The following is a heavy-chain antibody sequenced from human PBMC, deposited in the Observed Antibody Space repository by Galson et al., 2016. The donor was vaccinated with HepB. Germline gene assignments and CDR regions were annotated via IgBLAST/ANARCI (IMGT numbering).Heavy chain of an antibody. D-gene: IGHD5-12*01. CDR2: INHSGST. J-gene: IGHJ4*02. Sequence: LRLSCAASWFTVSSNYMSWVRQAPGKGLEWIGEINHSGSTNYNPSLKSRGTISIDTSKNQFSLKLSSVTAADTAVYYCARASSGSDYWGQGTLVTVSS. V-gene: IGHV4-34*01. CDR3: ARASSGSDY. CDR1: WFTVSSNY.